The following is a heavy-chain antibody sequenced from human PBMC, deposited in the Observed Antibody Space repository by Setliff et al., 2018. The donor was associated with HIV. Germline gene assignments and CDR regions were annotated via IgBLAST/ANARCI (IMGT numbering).Heavy chain of an antibody. CDR2: IIPLLGTP. CDR1: GGSFRNFA. V-gene: IGHV1-69*06. CDR3: ARDRSGIAVAAPDAFDV. J-gene: IGHJ3*01. Sequence: SVKVSCKASGGSFRNFAINWVRQAPGQGLEWMGGIIPLLGTPNYAHKFQGRVTITADKYSSTVYMELSSLRSEDSAVFYCARDRSGIAVAAPDAFDVWGQGTMVTVSS. D-gene: IGHD6-19*01.